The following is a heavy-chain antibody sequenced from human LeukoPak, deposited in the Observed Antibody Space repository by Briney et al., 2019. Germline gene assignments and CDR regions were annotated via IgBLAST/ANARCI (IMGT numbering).Heavy chain of an antibody. V-gene: IGHV1-69*05. Sequence: ASVKVSCKASGGTFSSYAISWVRQAPGQGLEWMGGIIPIFGTANYAQKFQGRVTITTDESTSTAYMELSSLRSEDTAVYYCARGPGGARYFDYWGQGTLATVSS. CDR3: ARGPGGARYFDY. J-gene: IGHJ4*02. CDR1: GGTFSSYA. D-gene: IGHD1-26*01. CDR2: IIPIFGTA.